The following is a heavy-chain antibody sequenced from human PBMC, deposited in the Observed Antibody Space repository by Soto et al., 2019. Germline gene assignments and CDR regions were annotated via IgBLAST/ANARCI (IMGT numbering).Heavy chain of an antibody. J-gene: IGHJ4*02. V-gene: IGHV1-2*02. D-gene: IGHD2-8*02. CDR3: AARYRRFFFCSGDTGMGH. Sequence: QVQLVQSGSEVKKPGASVKVSCKTSGFTFTDYYIHWVRQAPGQGLEWMGWVNPNTGETKYAQRFQDRVTMTGDTALIKPFMDLLSPSSDDRAINFCAARYRRFFFCSGDTGMGHWGQG. CDR1: GFTFTDYY. CDR2: VNPNTGET.